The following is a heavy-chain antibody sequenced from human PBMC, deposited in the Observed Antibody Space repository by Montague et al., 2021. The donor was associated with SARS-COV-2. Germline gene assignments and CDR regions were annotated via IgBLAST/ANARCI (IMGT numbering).Heavy chain of an antibody. CDR1: GGSISNYY. Sequence: SETLSLTCTVSGGSISNYYWSWIRQPPGRGLEWIGYIYYSGSTDYSPSLKSRVTISLDTSKNQFSLKVTSVTAADTAVYYCARSSVAVSTIPLLESWGQGALVIVSS. J-gene: IGHJ1*01. CDR3: ARSSVAVSTIPLLES. CDR2: IYYSGST. V-gene: IGHV4-59*01. D-gene: IGHD3-3*01.